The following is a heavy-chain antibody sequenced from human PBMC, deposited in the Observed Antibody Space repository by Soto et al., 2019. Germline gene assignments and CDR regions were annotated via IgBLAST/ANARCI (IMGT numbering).Heavy chain of an antibody. CDR3: ARRGGITFGGVIVTYYFDY. CDR2: IYSSGST. D-gene: IGHD3-16*02. V-gene: IGHV4-39*01. Sequence: QLQLQESGPGLVKPSETLSLTCTVAGGSISSSSYYWGWIRQPPGKGLEWIGSIYSSGSTYYNPSLKSRVTISVDTSKNQCPLKLSSVTAADTAVYYCARRGGITFGGVIVTYYFDYWGQGTLVTVSS. CDR1: GGSISSSSYY. J-gene: IGHJ4*02.